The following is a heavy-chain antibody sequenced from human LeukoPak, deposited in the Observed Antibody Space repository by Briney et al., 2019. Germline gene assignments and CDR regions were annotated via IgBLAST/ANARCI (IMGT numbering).Heavy chain of an antibody. CDR2: VKSKTDGGTT. CDR3: TSREQAY. Sequence: GGSLRLSCASSGFTFSNAWMSWVRQARGKGLGWVGRVKSKTDGGTTDYAAPVKGRFTISRDDSKNTLFLQMNSLKTEDTAVYYCTSREQAYWGQGTLVTVSS. CDR1: GFTFSNAW. V-gene: IGHV3-15*01. D-gene: IGHD1-26*01. J-gene: IGHJ4*02.